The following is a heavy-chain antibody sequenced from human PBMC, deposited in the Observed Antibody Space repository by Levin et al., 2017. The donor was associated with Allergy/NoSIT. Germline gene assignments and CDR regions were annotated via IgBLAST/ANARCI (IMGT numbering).Heavy chain of an antibody. CDR3: AKEGLEPYIDY. D-gene: IGHD1-1*01. J-gene: IGHJ4*02. Sequence: GGSLRLSCAASGFTFSSYGMHWVRQAPGKGLEWVAVISYDGSNKYYADSVKGRFTISRDNSKNTLYLQMNSLRAEDTAVYYCAKEGLEPYIDYWGQGTLVTVSS. CDR1: GFTFSSYG. V-gene: IGHV3-30*18. CDR2: ISYDGSNK.